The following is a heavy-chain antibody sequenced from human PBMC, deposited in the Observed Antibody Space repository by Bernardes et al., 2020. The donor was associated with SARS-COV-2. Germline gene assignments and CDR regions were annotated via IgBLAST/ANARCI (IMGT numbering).Heavy chain of an antibody. CDR1: GYTFTGYD. J-gene: IGHJ4*02. D-gene: IGHD3-22*01. CDR3: ALALKYYDSSAYYPFDH. V-gene: IGHV1-8*01. CDR2: MNPYSGNT. Sequence: ASVKVSCKASGYTFTGYDINWVRQATGQGLEWMGWMNPYSGNTGYAQEFQGRVTMTRTTSISTAYMELSGLRSEDTAIYYCALALKYYDSSAYYPFDHWGRGTLVTVSP.